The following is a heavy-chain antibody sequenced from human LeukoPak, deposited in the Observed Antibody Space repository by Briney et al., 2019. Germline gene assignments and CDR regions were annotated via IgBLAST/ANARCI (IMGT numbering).Heavy chain of an antibody. CDR2: MNPNSGNT. V-gene: IGHV1-8*01. Sequence: ASVKVSCKASGYTFTSYDINWVRQATGQGLEWMGWMNPNSGNTGYAQKFQGRVTMTRNTSISTAYMELSSLRSEDTAVYYCARGGGAARNYYYYMDVWGKGTTVTVSS. CDR1: GYTFTSYD. CDR3: ARGGGAARNYYYYMDV. J-gene: IGHJ6*03. D-gene: IGHD6-6*01.